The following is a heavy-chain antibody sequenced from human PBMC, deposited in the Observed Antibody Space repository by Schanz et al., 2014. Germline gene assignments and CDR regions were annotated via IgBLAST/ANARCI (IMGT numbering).Heavy chain of an antibody. CDR1: GGSISSDPYY. CDR3: VRHGNYEFWHGPTPQFEN. Sequence: QLQLQESGPGLVKPSETLSLTCTVSGGSISSDPYYWGWIRQPPGKGLEWIGTSVSSGNTHSNPSRDSRDTISLDTPKNHFPLNLPSVTAADTAVYYCVRHGNYEFWHGPTPQFENWGQGTLVTVSS. CDR2: SVSSGNT. D-gene: IGHD3-3*01. J-gene: IGHJ4*02. V-gene: IGHV4-39*01.